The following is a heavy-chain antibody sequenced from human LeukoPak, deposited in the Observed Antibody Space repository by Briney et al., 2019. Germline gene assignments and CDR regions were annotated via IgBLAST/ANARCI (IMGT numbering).Heavy chain of an antibody. Sequence: SETLSLTCAVYGGSFSGYYWSWIRQPPGKGLEWIGYIYYSGSTNYNPSLKSRVTISVDTSKNQFSLKLSSVTAADTAVYYCARHVWTIAAADNWFDPWGQGTLVTVSS. CDR2: IYYSGST. CDR3: ARHVWTIAAADNWFDP. CDR1: GGSFSGYY. V-gene: IGHV4-59*08. J-gene: IGHJ5*02. D-gene: IGHD6-13*01.